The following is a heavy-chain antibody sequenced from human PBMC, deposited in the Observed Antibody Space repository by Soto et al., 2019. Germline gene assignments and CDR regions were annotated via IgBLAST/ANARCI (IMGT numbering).Heavy chain of an antibody. CDR1: GYIFTGYY. V-gene: IGHV1-2*02. J-gene: IGHJ5*02. CDR3: TRDASRDSSARGWFDP. D-gene: IGHD6-13*01. CDR2: INPNTGVK. Sequence: ASVKVSCKTSGYIFTGYYMHWVRQAPGQGLEWMGWINPNTGVKNSAQKFQGRVTMTRDTSISMAYIELSRLTSDDTAVYYCTRDASRDSSARGWFDPWGPGTLVTVSS.